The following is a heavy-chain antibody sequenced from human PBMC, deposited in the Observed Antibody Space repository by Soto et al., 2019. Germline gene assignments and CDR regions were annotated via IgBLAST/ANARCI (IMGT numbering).Heavy chain of an antibody. CDR1: GGSISSYY. CDR2: IYYSGST. D-gene: IGHD1-7*01. CDR3: ASRYGTTFDY. V-gene: IGHV4-59*01. Sequence: QVQLQESGPGLVKPSETLSLTCTVSGGSISSYYWSWIRQPPGKGLEWIGYIYYSGSTNYNPSLKSRVTIAVHPSNNQCSLKLSTVTVADTAVYYCASRYGTTFDYWGQGTLVTVSS. J-gene: IGHJ4*02.